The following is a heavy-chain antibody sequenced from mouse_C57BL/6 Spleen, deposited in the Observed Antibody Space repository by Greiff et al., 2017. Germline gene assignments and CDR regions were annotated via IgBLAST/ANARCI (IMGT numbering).Heavy chain of an antibody. CDR1: GYTFTSYW. J-gene: IGHJ3*01. Sequence: QVQLQQPGAELVKPGASVKLSCKASGYTFTSYWMQWVKQRPGQGLEWIGEIDPSDSYTNYNQKFKGKATLTVDTSSSTAYMQLSSLTSEDSAVYYCARWGIYDGLAWFAYWGQGTLVTVSA. D-gene: IGHD2-3*01. CDR3: ARWGIYDGLAWFAY. CDR2: IDPSDSYT. V-gene: IGHV1-50*01.